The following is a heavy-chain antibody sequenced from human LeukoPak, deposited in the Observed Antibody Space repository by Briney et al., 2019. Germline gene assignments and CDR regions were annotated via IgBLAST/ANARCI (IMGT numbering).Heavy chain of an antibody. CDR1: GFTFSSYA. Sequence: GGSLRLSCAAPGFTFSSYAMHWVRQAPGKGLEWVAVISYDGSNKYYADSVKGRFTISRDNSKNTLYLQMNSLRAEDTAVYYCARGLAAAGTASPYYYYGMDVWGQGTTVTVSS. CDR3: ARGLAAAGTASPYYYYGMDV. D-gene: IGHD6-13*01. J-gene: IGHJ6*02. V-gene: IGHV3-30-3*01. CDR2: ISYDGSNK.